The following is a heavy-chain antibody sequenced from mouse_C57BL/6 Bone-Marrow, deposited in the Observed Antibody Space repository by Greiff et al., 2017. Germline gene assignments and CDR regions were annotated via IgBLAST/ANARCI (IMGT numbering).Heavy chain of an antibody. J-gene: IGHJ4*01. Sequence: EVKLVESGGGLVKPGGSLKLSCAASGFTFSSYAMSWVRQTPEKRLEWVATISDGGSYTYYPDNVKGRFTISRDNAKNNLYLQMSHLKSEDTAMYYCARVITRYYAMDYWGQGTSVTVSS. D-gene: IGHD2-4*01. CDR1: GFTFSSYA. CDR3: ARVITRYYAMDY. V-gene: IGHV5-4*03. CDR2: ISDGGSYT.